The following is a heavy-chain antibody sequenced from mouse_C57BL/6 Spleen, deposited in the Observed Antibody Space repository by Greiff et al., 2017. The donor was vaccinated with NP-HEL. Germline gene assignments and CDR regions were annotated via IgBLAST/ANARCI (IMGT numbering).Heavy chain of an antibody. CDR1: GFNIKDDY. J-gene: IGHJ4*01. CDR3: TTARLLYYAMDY. Sequence: SGAELVRPGASVKLSCTASGFNIKDDYMHWVKQRPEQGLEWIGWIDPENGDTEYASKFQGKATITADTSSNTAYLQLSSLTSEDTAVYYCTTARLLYYAMDYWGQGTSVTVSS. CDR2: IDPENGDT. V-gene: IGHV14-4*01.